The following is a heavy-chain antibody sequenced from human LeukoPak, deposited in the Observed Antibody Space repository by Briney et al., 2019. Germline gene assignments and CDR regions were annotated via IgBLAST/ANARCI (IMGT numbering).Heavy chain of an antibody. J-gene: IGHJ4*02. CDR3: ARSPSYHYDS. V-gene: IGHV4-39*07. CDR1: GGSTSSSDYY. CDR2: IYYGGNT. D-gene: IGHD3-16*02. Sequence: PSETLSLTCTVSGGSTSSSDYYWGWIRQPPGRGLEWIGNIYYGGNTYYSPSLKSRVTISVDTSKNKVSLNLGSVTAADTAVYYCARSPSYHYDSWGQGTLVTVSS.